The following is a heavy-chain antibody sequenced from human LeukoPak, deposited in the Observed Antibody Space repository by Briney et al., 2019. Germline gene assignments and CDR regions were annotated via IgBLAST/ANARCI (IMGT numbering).Heavy chain of an antibody. Sequence: GGSLRLSCAVSGLTFDDYGMSWVRQAPGKGLEWVSGINWDGESTGYGGSVQGRFIISRDNAENALYLQMNGLRAEDTAVYYCARDLSASWYSLAYWGRGTPVTVSS. CDR3: ARDLSASWYSLAY. CDR2: INWDGEST. V-gene: IGHV3-20*04. J-gene: IGHJ4*02. D-gene: IGHD6-13*01. CDR1: GLTFDDYG.